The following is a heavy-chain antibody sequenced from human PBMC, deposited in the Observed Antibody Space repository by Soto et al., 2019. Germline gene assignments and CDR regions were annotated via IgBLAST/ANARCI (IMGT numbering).Heavy chain of an antibody. V-gene: IGHV4-31*03. J-gene: IGHJ5*02. CDR3: ARSVFP. CDR2: IYYIGST. Sequence: QVQLQESGPGLVKPSQTLSLTCTVSGGSISSGGYYWNWIRQHPGKGLGWIGYIYYIGSTYYNPCLKSRVTVARDTSKNQCSLKLSAVTAADTAVYYCARSVFPWGQGTLVTVSS. CDR1: GGSISSGGYY.